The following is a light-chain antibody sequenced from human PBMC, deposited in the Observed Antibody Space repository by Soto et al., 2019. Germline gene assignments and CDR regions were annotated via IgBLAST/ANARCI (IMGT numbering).Light chain of an antibody. J-gene: IGKJ1*01. Sequence: DIPMTQSPSSLSASVGDRVTITCRASQDIGNDLDWYQQEPGKAPKRLIYAASSLQSGVPSRFSGSGSGTDFTLTISSLQSEDFATYYCLQHNSYSWTFGQGTKVEIK. CDR3: LQHNSYSWT. CDR1: QDIGND. CDR2: AAS. V-gene: IGKV1-17*01.